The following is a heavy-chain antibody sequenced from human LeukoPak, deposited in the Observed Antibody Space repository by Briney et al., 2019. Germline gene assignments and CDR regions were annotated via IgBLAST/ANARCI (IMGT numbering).Heavy chain of an antibody. V-gene: IGHV3-21*01. CDR1: GFTFSSYG. J-gene: IGHJ4*02. D-gene: IGHD6-13*01. CDR3: ARDPWWIAAAEYYFDY. Sequence: GGSLRLSCAASGFTFSSYGMHWVRQAPGKGLEWVSSISSSSSYIYYADSVRGRFTISRDNSKYTLFLQMDSLRAEDTAVYYCARDPWWIAAAEYYFDYWGQGTLVTFSS. CDR2: ISSSSSYI.